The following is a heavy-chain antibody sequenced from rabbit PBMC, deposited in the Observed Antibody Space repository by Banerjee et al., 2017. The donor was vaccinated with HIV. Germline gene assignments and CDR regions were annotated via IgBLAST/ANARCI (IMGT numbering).Heavy chain of an antibody. D-gene: IGHD2-1*01. CDR1: GFSFSNKAV. CDR3: ARGAMSMYYFDL. J-gene: IGHJ4*01. V-gene: IGHV1S45*01. CDR2: INAVTGKA. Sequence: QEQLVESGGGLVKPEGSLKLSCTASGFSFSNKAVMCWVRQAPGKGLEWIACINAVTGKAVYASWAKGRFTFSKTSSTTVTLQMTSLTVADTATYFCARGAMSMYYFDLWGPGTLVTVS.